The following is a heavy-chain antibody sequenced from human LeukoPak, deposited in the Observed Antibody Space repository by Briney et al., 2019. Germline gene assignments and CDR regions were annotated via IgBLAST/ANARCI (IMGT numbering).Heavy chain of an antibody. CDR1: GFTFSSYA. D-gene: IGHD6-19*01. J-gene: IGHJ4*02. V-gene: IGHV3-7*01. CDR2: IKQDGSEK. Sequence: PGGSLRLSCAASGFTFSSYAMSWVRQAPGKGLEWVANIKQDGSEKYYVDSVKGRFTISRDNAKNSLYLQMNSLRAEDTAVYYCARDVLSDEWLCDYWGQGTLVTVSS. CDR3: ARDVLSDEWLCDY.